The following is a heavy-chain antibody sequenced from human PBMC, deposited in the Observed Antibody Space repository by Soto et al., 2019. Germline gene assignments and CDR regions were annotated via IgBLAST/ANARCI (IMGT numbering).Heavy chain of an antibody. Sequence: PGESLKISCKGSGYSFTSYWISWVRQMPGKGLEWMGRIDPSDSYTNYSPSFQGHVTISADKSISTAYLQWSSLKASDTAMYYCARHPYATNYYYYGMDVWGQGTTVTVSS. J-gene: IGHJ6*02. CDR1: GYSFTSYW. D-gene: IGHD2-8*01. V-gene: IGHV5-10-1*01. CDR2: IDPSDSYT. CDR3: ARHPYATNYYYYGMDV.